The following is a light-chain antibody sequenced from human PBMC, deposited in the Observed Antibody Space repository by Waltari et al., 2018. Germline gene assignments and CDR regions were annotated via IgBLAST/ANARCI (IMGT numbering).Light chain of an antibody. CDR3: QHYVRLPVT. V-gene: IGKV3-20*01. Sequence: EIVLTQSPGTLSLSPGERVTLSCRASQSVSRALAWNQRKPGQAPRLLLYGASTRATGIPDRFSCSGSGTDFSLTISRLEPEDFAVYYCQHYVRLPVTFGQGTKVEIK. CDR2: GAS. J-gene: IGKJ1*01. CDR1: QSVSRA.